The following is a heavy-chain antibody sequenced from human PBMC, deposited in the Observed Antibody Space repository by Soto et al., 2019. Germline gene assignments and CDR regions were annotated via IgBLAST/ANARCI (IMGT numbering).Heavy chain of an antibody. V-gene: IGHV3-23*01. CDR1: GFSFSSYA. J-gene: IGHJ4*02. D-gene: IGHD2-15*01. CDR3: ASVLVAATFDY. CDR2: ISGSGGST. Sequence: GGSLRLSCAASGFSFSSYAMSWVRQAPGKGLEWVSAISGSGGSTYYADSVKGRFTISRDNSKNTLYLQMNSLRAEDTAVYYCASVLVAATFDYWGQGTLVTVSS.